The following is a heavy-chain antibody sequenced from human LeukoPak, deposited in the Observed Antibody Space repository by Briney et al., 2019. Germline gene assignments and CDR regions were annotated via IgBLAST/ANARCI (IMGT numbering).Heavy chain of an antibody. Sequence: MASGPTLVNPTQTLTLTCTFSGFSLSTSGVAVGWIRQPPGKALEWLALIYWNDDKRYSPSLKSRLTITKDTSKNQVVLTVTNMDPVDTATYYCAHEAEYYDVWGSYRYYFDYWGQGTLVTVSS. D-gene: IGHD3-16*02. CDR2: IYWNDDK. V-gene: IGHV2-5*01. CDR3: AHEAEYYDVWGSYRYYFDY. J-gene: IGHJ4*02. CDR1: GFSLSTSGVA.